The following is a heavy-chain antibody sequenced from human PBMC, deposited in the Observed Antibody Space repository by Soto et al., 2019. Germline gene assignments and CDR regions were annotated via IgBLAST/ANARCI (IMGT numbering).Heavy chain of an antibody. CDR1: GGSFSGYY. CDR2: INHSGST. Sequence: SETLSLTCAVYGGSFSGYYWSWIRQSPGKGLEWIGEINHSGSTNYNPSLKSRVTISVDTSKNQFSLKLSSVTAADTAVYYCARGLYSSSWYYFDYWGQGTLVTVSS. CDR3: ARGLYSSSWYYFDY. D-gene: IGHD6-13*01. V-gene: IGHV4-34*01. J-gene: IGHJ4*02.